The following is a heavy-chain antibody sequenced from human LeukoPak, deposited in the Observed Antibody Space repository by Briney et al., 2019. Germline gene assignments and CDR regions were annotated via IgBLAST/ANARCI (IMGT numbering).Heavy chain of an antibody. CDR2: IYSGGNT. CDR1: GFTFSSYS. D-gene: IGHD5-18*01. V-gene: IGHV3-53*04. CDR3: ARSIGYSYSFDY. J-gene: IGHJ4*02. Sequence: GGSLRLSCAAPGFTFSSYSMSWVRQAPGKGLEWVSVIYSGGNTYYADSVKGRFTISRHNSKNMLYLQMNSLRAEDTAVYYCARSIGYSYSFDYWGQGTLVTVSS.